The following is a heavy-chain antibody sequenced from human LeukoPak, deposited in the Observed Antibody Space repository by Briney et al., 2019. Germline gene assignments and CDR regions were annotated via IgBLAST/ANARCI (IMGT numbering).Heavy chain of an antibody. D-gene: IGHD3-22*01. V-gene: IGHV4-4*07. CDR3: ARCLNTYYYDNSGYSPEHYYMDV. CDR2: IYASGSS. CDR1: GDSIGNYY. J-gene: IGHJ6*03. Sequence: SETLSLTCTVSGDSIGNYYWSWVRQPAGKGLEWIGRIYASGSSNYNPSLKSRITMSVDTSKNQFSLKLSSVTAADTAVYYCARCLNTYYYDNSGYSPEHYYMDVWGKGTTVIVSS.